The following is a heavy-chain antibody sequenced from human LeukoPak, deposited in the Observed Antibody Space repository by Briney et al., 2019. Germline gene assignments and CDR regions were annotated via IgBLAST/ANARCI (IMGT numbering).Heavy chain of an antibody. CDR1: GFTFSSYA. D-gene: IGHD6-6*01. CDR3: AKALLVDRYFDL. J-gene: IGHJ2*01. Sequence: GGSLRLSCAASGFTFSSYAMSWVRQAPGKGLEWVSAISGSGGSTYYADSVKGRLTISRDNSKNTLYLQMNSLRAEDTAVYYCAKALLVDRYFDLWGRGTLVTVSS. CDR2: ISGSGGST. V-gene: IGHV3-23*01.